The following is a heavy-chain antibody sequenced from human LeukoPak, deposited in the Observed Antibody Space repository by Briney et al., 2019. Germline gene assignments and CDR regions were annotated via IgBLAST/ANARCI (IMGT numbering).Heavy chain of an antibody. D-gene: IGHD3-16*02. CDR2: INWNGGST. V-gene: IGHV3-20*04. CDR1: GFTFDDYG. CDR3: ATLRLGELSLRPYGY. Sequence: GGSLRLSCAASGFTFDDYGMSWVRQAPGKGLEWASGINWNGGSTGYADSVRGRFTISRDNSKNTLYLQMNSLRAEDTAVYYCATLRLGELSLRPYGYWGQGTLVTVSS. J-gene: IGHJ4*02.